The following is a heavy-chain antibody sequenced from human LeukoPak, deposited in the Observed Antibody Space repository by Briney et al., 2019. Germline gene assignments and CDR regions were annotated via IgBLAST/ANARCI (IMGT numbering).Heavy chain of an antibody. CDR3: ARDSCSGDRCYFFDF. Sequence: GGSLRLSCAASGFTFSNYWMSWVRQAPGKGLEWVANIKRDGSEKYYVDSVKGRFTISRDNARNSLYLQMNSLRAEDTAVYYCARDSCSGDRCYFFDFWGQGTLVTVSS. CDR1: GFTFSNYW. CDR2: IKRDGSEK. D-gene: IGHD2-15*01. V-gene: IGHV3-7*01. J-gene: IGHJ4*02.